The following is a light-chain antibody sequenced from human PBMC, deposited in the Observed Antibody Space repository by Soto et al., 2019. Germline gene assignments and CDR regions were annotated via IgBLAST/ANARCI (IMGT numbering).Light chain of an antibody. CDR3: QQYGGSPPYT. Sequence: EIVLTQSPGTLSLSPGERATLSCRASQTVSSSYLAWYQQKPGQAPRLLIYGASSRATGIPDSFSGSGSGTDFTLTTSRLEPEDFSLDYCQQYGGSPPYTFGQGTKLEIK. J-gene: IGKJ2*01. CDR1: QTVSSSY. V-gene: IGKV3-20*01. CDR2: GAS.